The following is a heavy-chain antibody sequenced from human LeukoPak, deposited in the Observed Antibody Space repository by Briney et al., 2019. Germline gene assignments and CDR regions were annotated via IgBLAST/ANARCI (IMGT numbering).Heavy chain of an antibody. Sequence: PGGSLRLSCAGSGFTFSRYSLNWVRQARGKGLEWVSYITSSGTTIYYADAVKGRFTISRDNAKNSLYLQMNSLRAEDTAVYYCARNYGDFGRYYYMDVWGKGTTVTVSS. V-gene: IGHV3-48*01. CDR1: GFTFSRYS. CDR3: ARNYGDFGRYYYMDV. D-gene: IGHD4-17*01. J-gene: IGHJ6*03. CDR2: ITSSGTTI.